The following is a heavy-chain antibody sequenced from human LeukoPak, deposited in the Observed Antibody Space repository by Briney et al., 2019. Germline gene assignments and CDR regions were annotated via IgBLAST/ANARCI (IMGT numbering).Heavy chain of an antibody. D-gene: IGHD5-12*01. V-gene: IGHV4-4*07. Sequence: PSETLSLTCTVSGGSISTYYWSWIRQPAGKGLEWIGHIYSSGSTHYNPSLNSRVTMSVDTSKNQFSLNLSSVTAADTAVCYCARHLSRGYDFFDYWGQGALVTVSS. J-gene: IGHJ4*02. CDR2: IYSSGST. CDR3: ARHLSRGYDFFDY. CDR1: GGSISTYY.